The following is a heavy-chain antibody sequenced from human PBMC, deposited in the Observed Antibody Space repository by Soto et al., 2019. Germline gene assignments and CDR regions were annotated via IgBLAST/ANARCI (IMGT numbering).Heavy chain of an antibody. CDR1: GFTFSSYA. J-gene: IGHJ4*02. CDR3: AKYQPMTQPRPYFDY. D-gene: IGHD3-22*01. V-gene: IGHV3-23*01. CDR2: ISSSGGST. Sequence: EVQLLESGGDLIQPGGSLRLSCAASGFTFSSYAMSWVRQAPGKGLGWVSAISSSGGSTFYADSVKGRFTISRDNSMNTMYLQMNSPRAEDTAIYYCAKYQPMTQPRPYFDYWGQGTVVTVSS.